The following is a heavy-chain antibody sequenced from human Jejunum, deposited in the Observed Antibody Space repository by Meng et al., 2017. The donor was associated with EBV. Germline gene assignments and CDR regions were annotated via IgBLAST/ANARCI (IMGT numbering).Heavy chain of an antibody. CDR3: ARLEYRDYLPHGMDV. V-gene: IGHV4-28*01. CDR1: GESKNSAEW. J-gene: IGHJ6*02. D-gene: IGHD4-17*01. CDR2: IYLSWTT. Sequence: QDAVPGIVNPSDTRHLTCVGCGESKNSAEWWGRIRKRPGKGLEWIGLIYLSWTTHYNPSLKSRVTMSVDTTKNQFSMMLTSVTAVDTAVYYCARLEYRDYLPHGMDVWGQGTLVTVSS.